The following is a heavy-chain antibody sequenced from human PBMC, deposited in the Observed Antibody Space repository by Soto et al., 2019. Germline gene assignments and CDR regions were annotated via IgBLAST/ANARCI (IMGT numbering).Heavy chain of an antibody. V-gene: IGHV4-34*01. Sequence: SETLSLTCAVYGGSFSGYYWSWIRQPPGKGLEWIGEINHSGSTNYNPSLKSRVTISVDTSKNQFSLKLSSVTAADTAVYYCARDIRVVPGRFYGMDVWGQGTTVTVSS. D-gene: IGHD2-2*01. CDR2: INHSGST. CDR3: ARDIRVVPGRFYGMDV. J-gene: IGHJ6*02. CDR1: GGSFSGYY.